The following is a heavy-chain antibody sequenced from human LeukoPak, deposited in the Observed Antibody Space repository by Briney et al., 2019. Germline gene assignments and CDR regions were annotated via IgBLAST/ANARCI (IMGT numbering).Heavy chain of an antibody. J-gene: IGHJ4*02. CDR1: GGSIGSGSYY. Sequence: PSETLSLTCTVSGGSIGSGSYYWSWVRQPPGKGLEWIGYIYYSGSTYYNPSLKSRVAISVDTSKNQFSLNLGSVTAADTAVYYCARSSFYSSSWYFDYWGQGTLVTVSS. V-gene: IGHV4-30-4*08. CDR2: IYYSGST. CDR3: ARSSFYSSSWYFDY. D-gene: IGHD6-13*01.